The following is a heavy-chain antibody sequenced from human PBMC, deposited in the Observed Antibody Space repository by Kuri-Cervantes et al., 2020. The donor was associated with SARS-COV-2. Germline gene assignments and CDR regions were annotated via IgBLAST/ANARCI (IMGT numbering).Heavy chain of an antibody. D-gene: IGHD4-17*01. V-gene: IGHV4-34*01. CDR1: GGSFSAYY. CDR2: INHSGST. CDR3: VRGYGVVRYIYYMDV. J-gene: IGHJ6*03. Sequence: SEILSLTCAVYGGSFSAYYWSWVRQPPGMGLEWIGEINHSGSTNYNPSLKSRDTKSVDTSSKQFTLHLGSVTAANTAVYYCVRGYGVVRYIYYMDVWGRGTTVTVSS.